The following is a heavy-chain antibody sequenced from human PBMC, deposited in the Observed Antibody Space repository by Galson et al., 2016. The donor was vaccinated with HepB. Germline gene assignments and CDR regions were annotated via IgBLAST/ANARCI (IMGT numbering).Heavy chain of an antibody. CDR2: IHLGGNDI. V-gene: IGHV3-23*01. D-gene: IGHD3-22*01. J-gene: IGHJ4*02. Sequence: SLRLSCAASGFTFSSYAMSWVRQAPGKGLEWVSAIHLGGNDIYYADSVKGRFTISRDDYNSMLYLQMNSLRAEDTAVYYCTKHEVRTHDYCGRGTLVTVSS. CDR3: TKHEVRTHDY. CDR1: GFTFSSYA.